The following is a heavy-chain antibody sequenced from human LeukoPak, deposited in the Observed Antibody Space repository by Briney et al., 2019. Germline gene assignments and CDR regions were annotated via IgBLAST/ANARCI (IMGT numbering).Heavy chain of an antibody. V-gene: IGHV5-51*01. CDR3: ARASIATRPRRNWFDP. D-gene: IGHD6-6*01. CDR2: IYPGDSDT. Sequence: GESLKISCKGSGYSFTSYWIGWVRQMPGKGLEWMGIIYPGDSDTGYSPSFQGQVTISADKSISTAYLQWSSLKASDTAMYYCARASIATRPRRNWFDPWGQGTLVTVSS. CDR1: GYSFTSYW. J-gene: IGHJ5*02.